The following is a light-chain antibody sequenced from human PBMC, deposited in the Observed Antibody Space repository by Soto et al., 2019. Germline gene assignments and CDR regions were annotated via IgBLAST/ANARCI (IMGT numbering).Light chain of an antibody. CDR2: DDS. J-gene: IGLJ1*01. Sequence: QSVLTQPPSVSGSPGQTIAISCTGASSNVGGYYDVSWYQQHPGKAPRLMIYDDSNRPSGVSDRFSGSKSGNTASLTISGLQAEDEAEYYCRSYDSSITEVFGTGTKLTVL. CDR3: RSYDSSITEV. V-gene: IGLV2-14*01. CDR1: SSNVGGYYD.